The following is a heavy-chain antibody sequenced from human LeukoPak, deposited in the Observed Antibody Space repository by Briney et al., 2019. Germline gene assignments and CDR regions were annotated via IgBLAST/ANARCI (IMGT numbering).Heavy chain of an antibody. CDR2: IKQDGSDK. J-gene: IGHJ4*02. CDR1: GFTFNNFW. Sequence: PGGSLRLSCMVSGFTFNNFWMSWVRQAPGKGLEWVASIKQDGSDKYYVDSVKGRFTISRDNAKNLLYLQMNSLRAADTAVYYCARDGTRAPSPPDYWGPGTLVTVSS. V-gene: IGHV3-7*01. CDR3: ARDGTRAPSPPDY. D-gene: IGHD6-13*01.